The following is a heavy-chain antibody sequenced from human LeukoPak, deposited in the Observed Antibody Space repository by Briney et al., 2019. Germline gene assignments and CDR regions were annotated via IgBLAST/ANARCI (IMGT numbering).Heavy chain of an antibody. CDR2: INDAGSHI. D-gene: IGHD4-17*01. V-gene: IGHV3-21*01. J-gene: IGHJ4*02. CDR3: ARDPAHYLRYGYFDY. Sequence: GGSLRLSCAASGFMLSGSAMNWVRQAPGKGLEWVSSINDAGSHIYYTDSVKGRFTISRDNAKNSPYLQMNSLRAEDSALYYCARDPAHYLRYGYFDYWGQGTLVTVSS. CDR1: GFMLSGSA.